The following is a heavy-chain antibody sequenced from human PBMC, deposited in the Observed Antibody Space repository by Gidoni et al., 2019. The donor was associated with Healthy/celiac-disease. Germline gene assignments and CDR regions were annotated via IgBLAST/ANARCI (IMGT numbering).Heavy chain of an antibody. J-gene: IGHJ4*02. CDR1: GFTFSSYW. CDR2: IKQDGSEK. CDR3: ARDGGIAVAGGPYLDY. V-gene: IGHV3-7*03. Sequence: EVQLVESGGGVVQPGGSLRLSCAASGFTFSSYWMSWVRQAPGKGLEWVANIKQDGSEKYYVDSVKGRFTISRDNAKNSLYLQMNSLRAEDTAVYYCARDGGIAVAGGPYLDYWGQGTLVTVSS. D-gene: IGHD6-19*01.